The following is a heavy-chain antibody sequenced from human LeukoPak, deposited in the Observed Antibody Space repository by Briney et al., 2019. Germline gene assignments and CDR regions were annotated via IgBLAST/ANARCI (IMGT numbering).Heavy chain of an antibody. V-gene: IGHV4-34*01. Sequence: PSETLSLTCAVYGGSFSGYYWSWIRQPPGKGLEWIGYIYHSGSTYYNPSLKSRVTISVDRSKNQFSLKLSSVTAADTAVYYCARGRFLGMDVWGQGTTVTVSS. D-gene: IGHD2-21*01. CDR2: IYHSGST. CDR1: GGSFSGYY. J-gene: IGHJ6*02. CDR3: ARGRFLGMDV.